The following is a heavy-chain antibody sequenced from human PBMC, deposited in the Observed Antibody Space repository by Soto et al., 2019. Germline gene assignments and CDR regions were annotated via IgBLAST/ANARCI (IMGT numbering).Heavy chain of an antibody. CDR3: ASGISGTPNWFDP. V-gene: IGHV4-59*12. CDR1: GGSISSYY. CDR2: VSYSRNT. D-gene: IGHD1-20*01. Sequence: SETLSLTCTVSGGSISSYYWSWIRQPPGKGLEWVAYVSYSRNTYYNPSLRSRVIISADTSKNQFSLKLSSVTAADTAVYYCASGISGTPNWFDPWGQGTQVTVSS. J-gene: IGHJ5*02.